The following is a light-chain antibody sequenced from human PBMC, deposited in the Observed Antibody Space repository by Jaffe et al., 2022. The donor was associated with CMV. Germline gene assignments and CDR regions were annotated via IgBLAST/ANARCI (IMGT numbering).Light chain of an antibody. V-gene: IGLV2-14*01. CDR2: EVN. J-gene: IGLJ3*02. CDR1: SSDVGASKS. Sequence: QSALTQPASVSGSPGHSVTISCTGTSSDVGASKSVSWFQQHPGKAPKLMIYEVNNRPSGIFNRFSGSKSGNTAFLTISGLQAEDEADYYCTSFRGSRSTWVFGGGTRLTVL. CDR3: TSFRGSRSTWV.